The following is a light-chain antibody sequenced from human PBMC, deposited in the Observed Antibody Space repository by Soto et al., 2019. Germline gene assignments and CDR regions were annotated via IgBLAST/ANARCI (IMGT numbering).Light chain of an antibody. V-gene: IGKV1-5*01. CDR1: QSISSW. J-gene: IGKJ1*01. Sequence: DIQMTQSPSTLSASVGDRVTITCRASQSISSWLAWYQQKPGKAPKLLIYDASSLESAVPSRSSGSGSGTEFTLTISSLQPDDFATYYYQQYDSYWTFGQGTKVHIK. CDR2: DAS. CDR3: QQYDSYWT.